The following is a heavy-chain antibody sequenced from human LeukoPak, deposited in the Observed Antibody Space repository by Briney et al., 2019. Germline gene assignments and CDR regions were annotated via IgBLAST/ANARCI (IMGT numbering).Heavy chain of an antibody. CDR2: IYYSGST. CDR1: GGSISSDSYY. V-gene: IGHV4-39*01. Sequence: NASETLSLTCTVSGGSISSDSYYWAWIRQPPGKGLEWIASIYYSGSTYYNPSLKSRATISVDTSRNQFSLKLNSVTAADTAVYYCASLAVAGLSEGYWGQGTLVIVSS. J-gene: IGHJ4*02. D-gene: IGHD6-19*01. CDR3: ASLAVAGLSEGY.